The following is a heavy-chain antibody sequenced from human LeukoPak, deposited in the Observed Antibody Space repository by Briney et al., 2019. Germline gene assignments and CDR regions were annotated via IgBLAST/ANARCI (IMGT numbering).Heavy chain of an antibody. CDR1: GASISSGNYY. CDR3: ARDRAGDSFDI. Sequence: PSQTLSLTCTVSGASISSGNYYWTWIRQPAGKGLEWIGRIHTSGSTNYNPSLKSRVAISIDTSKNQFSLNLNSLTAAETAIYYCARDRAGDSFDIWGQGAMVTVSA. V-gene: IGHV4-61*02. J-gene: IGHJ3*02. D-gene: IGHD7-27*01. CDR2: IHTSGST.